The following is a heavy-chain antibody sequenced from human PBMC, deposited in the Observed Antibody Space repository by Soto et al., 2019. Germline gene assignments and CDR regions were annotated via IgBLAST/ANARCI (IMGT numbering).Heavy chain of an antibody. CDR1: GFRFGDYA. J-gene: IGHJ6*02. CDR3: AKVDRDSSYYRFNGLDV. CDR2: IRSRASGGTT. Sequence: AGGSLRLSCTCSGFRFGDYALRWVRQAPGKGLVWIGLIRSRASGGTTEYATSVAYRFSISRDDSRGVAYLQMHSLQTEDTGVYFCAKVDRDSSYYRFNGLDVWGQGTTVTVSS. V-gene: IGHV3-49*04. D-gene: IGHD3-10*01.